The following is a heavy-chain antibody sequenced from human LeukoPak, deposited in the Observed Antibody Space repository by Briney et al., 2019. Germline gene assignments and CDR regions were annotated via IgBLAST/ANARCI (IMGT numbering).Heavy chain of an antibody. CDR3: ASRVDY. Sequence: PSETLSLTCTVSGGSISGSSYYWGWIRQPPGKGLEWIGSIYYSGSTYYNPSLKSRVTISVDTPKNQFSLKLSSVTAADTAVYYCASRVDYWGQGTLVTVSS. CDR2: IYYSGST. J-gene: IGHJ4*02. V-gene: IGHV4-39*01. CDR1: GGSISGSSYY.